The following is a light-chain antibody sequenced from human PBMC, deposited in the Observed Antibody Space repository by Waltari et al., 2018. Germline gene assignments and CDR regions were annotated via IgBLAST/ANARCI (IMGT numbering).Light chain of an antibody. J-gene: IGLJ1*01. CDR2: EVS. Sequence: QSALTQPPSASGSPGQSVTISCTGTSSDVGAYNYVFWYQQHPGKAPKVLIYEVSRRPSGVPDRFSGSKSGNTASLTVSGLQAEYVADYYCSSYADNNKLIFGSGTKVTVL. CDR3: SSYADNNKLI. V-gene: IGLV2-8*01. CDR1: SSDVGAYNY.